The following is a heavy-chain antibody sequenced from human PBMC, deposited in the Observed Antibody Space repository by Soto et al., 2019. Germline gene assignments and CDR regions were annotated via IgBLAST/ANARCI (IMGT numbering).Heavy chain of an antibody. V-gene: IGHV4-59*01. D-gene: IGHD5-12*01. CDR2: IYYSGRT. Sequence: QVQLQESGPGLVKPSETLSLTCTVSGGSISSYYWSWIRQPPGKGLEWIGYIYYSGRTNYNPSLKSRVTISVDTSKNQFSLKLSSVTAADTAVYYCARLSDDIVATIVAFDIWGQGTMVTVSS. CDR3: ARLSDDIVATIVAFDI. J-gene: IGHJ3*02. CDR1: GGSISSYY.